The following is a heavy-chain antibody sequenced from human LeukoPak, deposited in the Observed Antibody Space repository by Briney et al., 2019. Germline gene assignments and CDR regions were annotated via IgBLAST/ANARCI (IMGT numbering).Heavy chain of an antibody. Sequence: PGGSLRLSCAASGFTSSSYGMHWVRQAPGKGLEWVAVISYDGSNKYYADSVKGRFTISRDNSKNTLYLQMNSLRAEDTAVYYCAKSGDILTGYYSYWGQGTLVTVSS. V-gene: IGHV3-30*18. CDR2: ISYDGSNK. D-gene: IGHD3-9*01. CDR1: GFTSSSYG. J-gene: IGHJ4*02. CDR3: AKSGDILTGYYSY.